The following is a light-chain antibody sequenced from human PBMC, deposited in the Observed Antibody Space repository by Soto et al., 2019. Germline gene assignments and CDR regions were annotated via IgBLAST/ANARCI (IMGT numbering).Light chain of an antibody. CDR1: SRDVGGYNA. CDR3: SSYTSSSTLGVV. V-gene: IGLV2-14*01. J-gene: IGLJ2*01. CDR2: DVS. Sequence: QSVLTQPASVSGSPGQSITISCTGTSRDVGGYNAVSWYQQHPGKAPKLMIYDVSNRPSGVSNRFSGSKSGNTASLTISGLQAEDEADYYCSSYTSSSTLGVVFGGGTKLTVL.